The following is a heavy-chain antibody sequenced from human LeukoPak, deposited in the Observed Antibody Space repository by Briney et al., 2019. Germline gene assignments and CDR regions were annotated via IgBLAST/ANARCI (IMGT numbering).Heavy chain of an antibody. J-gene: IGHJ4*02. CDR1: GFTFSSYA. D-gene: IGHD3-3*01. CDR2: ISGSGGST. CDR3: ARSQGYDFWSGYYGGAHYFDY. Sequence: PGGSLRLSCAASGFTFSSYAMSWVRQAPGKGLEWVSAISGSGGSTYYADSVKGRFTISRDNSKNTLYLQMNSLRAEDTAVYYCARSQGYDFWSGYYGGAHYFDYWGQGTLVTVSS. V-gene: IGHV3-23*01.